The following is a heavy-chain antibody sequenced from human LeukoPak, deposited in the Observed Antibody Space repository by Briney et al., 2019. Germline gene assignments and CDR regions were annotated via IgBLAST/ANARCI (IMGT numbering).Heavy chain of an antibody. J-gene: IGHJ6*02. D-gene: IGHD1-20*01. V-gene: IGHV4-31*03. CDR3: ARDSLVRRVTGTLYYYYGMDV. Sequence: SETLSLTCTVSGGSISSGGYYWSWIRQHPGTGLEWIGYIYYSGSTYYNPSLKSRVTISVDTSKNQFSLKLSSVTAADTAVYYCARDSLVRRVTGTLYYYYGMDVWGQGTTVTVSS. CDR2: IYYSGST. CDR1: GGSISSGGYY.